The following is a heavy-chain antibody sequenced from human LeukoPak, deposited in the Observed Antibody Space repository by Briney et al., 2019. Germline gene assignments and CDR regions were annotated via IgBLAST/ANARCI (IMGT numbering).Heavy chain of an antibody. D-gene: IGHD3-22*01. Sequence: PGGSLRLSCAASGFTFSSYAMSWVRQAPGKGLEWVSAISGSGGSTYYADSVKGRFTISRDNSKNTLYLQMNSLRAEDTAVYYYAKAGTMTLSYFDYWGQGTLVTVSS. V-gene: IGHV3-23*01. CDR1: GFTFSSYA. CDR2: ISGSGGST. J-gene: IGHJ4*02. CDR3: AKAGTMTLSYFDY.